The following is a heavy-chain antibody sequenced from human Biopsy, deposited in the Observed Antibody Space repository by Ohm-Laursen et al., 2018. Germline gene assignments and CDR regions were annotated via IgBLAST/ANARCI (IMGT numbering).Heavy chain of an antibody. V-gene: IGHV4-59*01. Sequence: SETLSLTCPVSGDSISSNYWSWIRQPPGKGLDWIGYVFYTGSTDYNPSLQSRVTISVDTSKNHFSLRLRSVTPADTAIYYCARDRGYYSDRTVPGYFDLWGRGTLVTVSS. CDR2: VFYTGST. J-gene: IGHJ2*01. CDR3: ARDRGYYSDRTVPGYFDL. D-gene: IGHD3-22*01. CDR1: GDSISSNY.